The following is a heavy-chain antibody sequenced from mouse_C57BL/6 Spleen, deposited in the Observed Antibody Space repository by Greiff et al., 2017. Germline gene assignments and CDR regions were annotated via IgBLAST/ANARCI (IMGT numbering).Heavy chain of an antibody. Sequence: HTIHWMKQRPEQGLEWIGYIYPRDGSTKYNEKFKGKATLTADKSSSTAYMQLNSLTSEDSAVYFCARRLITTAIFDYWGQGTTLTVSS. J-gene: IGHJ2*01. CDR1: HT. V-gene: IGHV1-78*01. D-gene: IGHD1-1*01. CDR2: IYPRDGST. CDR3: ARRLITTAIFDY.